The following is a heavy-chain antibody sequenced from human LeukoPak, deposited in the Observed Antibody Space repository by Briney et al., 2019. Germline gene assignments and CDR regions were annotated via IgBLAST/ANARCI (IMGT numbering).Heavy chain of an antibody. CDR3: ARLAYSTSWYRGRFDP. Sequence: GESLKISCKGSGYSFTKYWIGWVRQMPGKGLEWMGIIYPGDSDTRYSLSFQGQVTMSADKSITTAYLQWSRLKASDTAIYYCARLAYSTSWYRGRFDPWGQGTLVTVSS. CDR2: IYPGDSDT. D-gene: IGHD6-13*01. V-gene: IGHV5-51*01. CDR1: GYSFTKYW. J-gene: IGHJ5*02.